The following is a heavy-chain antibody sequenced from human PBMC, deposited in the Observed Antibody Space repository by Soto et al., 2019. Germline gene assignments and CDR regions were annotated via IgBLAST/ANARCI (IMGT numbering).Heavy chain of an antibody. J-gene: IGHJ4*02. V-gene: IGHV4-30-4*01. Sequence: QVQLQESGPGLVKPSQTLSLTCTVSGGSISGDDYFWSWIRQPPGKGLEWIGFIYYSGTYYNPSLKSRASIFTDPSKNPFSLKLGSFTAADTAVYYCGRDLANLSTGSFYAEWGYWGQGTLVTVSS. CDR1: GGSISGDDYF. CDR2: IYYSGT. D-gene: IGHD2-15*01. CDR3: GRDLANLSTGSFYAEWGY.